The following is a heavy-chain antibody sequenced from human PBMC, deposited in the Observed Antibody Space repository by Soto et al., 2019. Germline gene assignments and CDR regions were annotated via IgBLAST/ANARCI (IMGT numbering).Heavy chain of an antibody. CDR3: VSAAKWELLFDY. D-gene: IGHD1-26*01. V-gene: IGHV4-39*01. CDR2: IYYTEGT. J-gene: IGHJ4*02. Sequence: SETLSLTCTVSGGSISSSHYYWAWIRQPPGKGLEWIGNIYYTEGTYYNPSLKSRVTISVDTSENQVSLKLFSVTAADTALYYCVSAAKWELLFDYWGQGIQVTVSS. CDR1: GGSISSSHYY.